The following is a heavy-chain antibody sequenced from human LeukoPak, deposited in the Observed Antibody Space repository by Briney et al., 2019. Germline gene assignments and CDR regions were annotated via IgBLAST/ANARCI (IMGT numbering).Heavy chain of an antibody. CDR2: MNPNTGDT. Sequence: WASVEVSCKASGDIFTSYHINWMRQAAGQGLEWMGWMNPNTGDTGYAQKFKGRVTMTRNTSISTAYMELSSLRSEDTAVYYCARPSGGWYYYYMDVWGKGTTVTVSS. D-gene: IGHD6-19*01. CDR3: ARPSGGWYYYYMDV. J-gene: IGHJ6*03. CDR1: GDIFTSYH. V-gene: IGHV1-8*01.